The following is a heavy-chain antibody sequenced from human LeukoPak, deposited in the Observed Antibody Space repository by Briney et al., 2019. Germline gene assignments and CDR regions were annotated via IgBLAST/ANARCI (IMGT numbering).Heavy chain of an antibody. CDR3: AKDETSYVDKILSSAMDV. CDR1: GFTFSSCG. D-gene: IGHD1-26*01. J-gene: IGHJ6*02. V-gene: IGHV3-30*18. Sequence: GGSLRLSCAASGFTFSSCGMHWVRQAPGKGLEWVAVISYDGSNKYYADSVKGRFTISRDNSKNTLYLQMNSLRAEDTAVYYCAKDETSYVDKILSSAMDVWGQGTTVTVSS. CDR2: ISYDGSNK.